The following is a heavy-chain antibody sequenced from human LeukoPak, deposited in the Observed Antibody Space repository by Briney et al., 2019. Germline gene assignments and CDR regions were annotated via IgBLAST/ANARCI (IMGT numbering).Heavy chain of an antibody. Sequence: GCXWSWVRQPPGKGLEWVGQINHSGSTNYNPSLKSRLTISVDTSKTQFSLNLSSVTAADTAVYYCARGYGDFWSGSYGDWGQGTLVTVSS. CDR1: GCX. CDR2: INHSGST. V-gene: IGHV4-34*13. J-gene: IGHJ4*02. CDR3: ARGYGDFWSGSYGD. D-gene: IGHD3-3*01.